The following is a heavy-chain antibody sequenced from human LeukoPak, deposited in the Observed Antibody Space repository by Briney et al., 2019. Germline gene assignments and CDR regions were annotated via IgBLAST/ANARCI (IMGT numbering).Heavy chain of an antibody. J-gene: IGHJ4*02. CDR2: IIPIFGTA. V-gene: IGHV1-69*06. CDR3: ARDLGTGVDTAIHY. Sequence: ASVKVSCKASGGTFSSYAISWVRQAPGQGLEWMGGIIPIFGTANYAQKFQGRVTITADKSTSTAYMELSSLRSEDTAVYYWARDLGTGVDTAIHYWGQGTLVTVSS. D-gene: IGHD5-18*01. CDR1: GGTFSSYA.